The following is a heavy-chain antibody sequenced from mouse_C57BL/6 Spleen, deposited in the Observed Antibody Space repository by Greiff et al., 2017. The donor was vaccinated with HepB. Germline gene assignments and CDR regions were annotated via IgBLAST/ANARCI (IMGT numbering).Heavy chain of an antibody. J-gene: IGHJ2*01. D-gene: IGHD1-1*01. V-gene: IGHV14-3*01. CDR3: ARSYYYGSSNYFDY. CDR1: GFNIKNTY. Sequence: EVQGVESVAELVRPGASVKLSCTASGFNIKNTYMHWVKQRPEQGLEWIGRIDPANGNTKYAPKFQGKATITADTSSNTAYLQLSSLTSEDTAIYYCARSYYYGSSNYFDYWGQGTTLTVSS. CDR2: IDPANGNT.